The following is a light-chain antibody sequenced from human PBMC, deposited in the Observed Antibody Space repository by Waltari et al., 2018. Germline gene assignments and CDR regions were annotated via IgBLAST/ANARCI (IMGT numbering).Light chain of an antibody. CDR1: SSHIGAGHG. V-gene: IGLV1-40*01. Sequence: QSVLTQSPSVSGAPGQRVTIPCSGSSSHIGAGHGVHRSQQFPGRAPKLLIFENNNRPSGVPDRFSGSKSGTSASLVITGLQAEDEADYYCQSYDGTLGGLYVFGSGTAVTVL. J-gene: IGLJ1*01. CDR3: QSYDGTLGGLYV. CDR2: ENN.